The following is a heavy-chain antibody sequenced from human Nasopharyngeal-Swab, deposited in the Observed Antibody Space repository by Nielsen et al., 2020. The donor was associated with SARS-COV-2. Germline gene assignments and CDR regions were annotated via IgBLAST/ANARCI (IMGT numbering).Heavy chain of an antibody. V-gene: IGHV1-3*01. CDR3: ARITYYDSSGYWPYFDY. CDR1: GYTFTNYA. D-gene: IGHD3-22*01. J-gene: IGHJ4*02. Sequence: ASVKVSCKASGYTFTNYAIHWLRQAPGQRLEWMGWINAGNDKTKYSQKLQGRVTITRDTSASTAYMALSSLGSEDTAVYYCARITYYDSSGYWPYFDYWGQGTLVTVSS. CDR2: INAGNDKT.